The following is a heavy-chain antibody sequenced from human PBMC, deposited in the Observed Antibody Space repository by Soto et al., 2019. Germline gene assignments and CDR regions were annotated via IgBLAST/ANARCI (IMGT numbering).Heavy chain of an antibody. CDR1: GFTFSNSA. CDR2: ISGGSGDT. J-gene: IGHJ4*02. CDR3: ARGSSAFDY. V-gene: IGHV3-23*01. D-gene: IGHD3-3*01. Sequence: EVQLLESGGGVAQPGGSLRLSCAASGFTFSNSAMSWVRQAPGKGLEWVSTISGGSGDTSYADPVKGRFIGSRDNSRTTLYLQMNSLRAEDTALYYCARGSSAFDYWGQGRPVIVSS.